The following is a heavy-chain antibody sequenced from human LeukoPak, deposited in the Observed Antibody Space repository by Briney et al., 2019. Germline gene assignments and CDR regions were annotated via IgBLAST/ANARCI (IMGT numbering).Heavy chain of an antibody. J-gene: IGHJ3*02. Sequence: SETLSLTCIVSSYSISSGYYWGWIRQPPGKGLEWIGSIYHSGSTYYNPSLKSRVTLSVDTSKNQFSLNLSSVTAADTAVYYCARRLEWLDDAFDIWGQGTMVTVTS. V-gene: IGHV4-38-2*02. CDR3: ARRLEWLDDAFDI. CDR1: SYSISSGYY. D-gene: IGHD3-3*01. CDR2: IYHSGST.